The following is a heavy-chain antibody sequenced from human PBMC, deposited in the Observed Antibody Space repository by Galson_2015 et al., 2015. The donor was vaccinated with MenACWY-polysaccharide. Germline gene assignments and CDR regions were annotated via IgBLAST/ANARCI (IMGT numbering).Heavy chain of an antibody. D-gene: IGHD4-11*01. J-gene: IGHJ4*02. CDR1: GFIFNNYD. CDR3: AKDIRIVYSNYQFDS. CDR2: VSGTGHST. V-gene: IGHV3-23*01. Sequence: SLRLSCAASGFIFNNYDMSWVRQAPGKGLEWVPGVSGTGHSTYYADSVKGRFTISRDNSKNTLYLEMKSLRAEDTATYYCAKDIRIVYSNYQFDSWGQGTRVTVSS.